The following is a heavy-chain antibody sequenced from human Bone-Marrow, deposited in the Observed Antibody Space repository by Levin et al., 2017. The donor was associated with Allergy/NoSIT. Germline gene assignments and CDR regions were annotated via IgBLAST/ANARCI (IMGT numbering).Heavy chain of an antibody. CDR2: INHSGST. V-gene: IGHV4-34*01. Sequence: SETLSLTCAVYGGSFSGYYWSWIRQPPGKGLEWIGEINHSGSTNYNPSLKSRVTISVDTSKNQFSLKLSSVTAADTAVYYCAGPFSSGYYYSYWGQGTLVTVSS. CDR1: GGSFSGYY. J-gene: IGHJ4*02. D-gene: IGHD3-22*01. CDR3: AGPFSSGYYYSY.